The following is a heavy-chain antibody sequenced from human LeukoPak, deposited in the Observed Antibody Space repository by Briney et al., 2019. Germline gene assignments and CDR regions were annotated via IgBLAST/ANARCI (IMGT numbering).Heavy chain of an antibody. J-gene: IGHJ3*02. Sequence: ASVKVSCKAAGGTFSSNAVSWVRQAPGQGLEWMGRIIPIFGTANYAQKFQGRVTITTDESTSTVYMELSSLRSEDTAVYYCARDQYSSGWNVDAFDIWGQGTMVTVSS. CDR2: IIPIFGTA. CDR3: ARDQYSSGWNVDAFDI. CDR1: GGTFSSNA. V-gene: IGHV1-69*05. D-gene: IGHD6-19*01.